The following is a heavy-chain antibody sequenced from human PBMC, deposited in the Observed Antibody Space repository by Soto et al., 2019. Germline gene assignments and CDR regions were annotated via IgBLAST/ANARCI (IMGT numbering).Heavy chain of an antibody. CDR2: ISYSGGTT. Sequence: GGSLRLSCAASGFTFITYGMNWVLQTPWKGLEWVSAISYSGGTTYYADSVKGRFTISRDNSKNTLFLQMNSLRADDTAVYYCAKDLWAENGDAWHDEYWGQGVLVTVSS. CDR1: GFTFITYG. J-gene: IGHJ4*02. D-gene: IGHD3-10*01. CDR3: AKDLWAENGDAWHDEY. V-gene: IGHV3-23*01.